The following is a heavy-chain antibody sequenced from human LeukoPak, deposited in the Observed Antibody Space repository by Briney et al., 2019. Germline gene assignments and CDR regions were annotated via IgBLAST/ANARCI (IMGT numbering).Heavy chain of an antibody. Sequence: GGSLRLSCAASGFTFDDYAMHWVRQAPGKGLEWVSGISWNSGSIGYADSVKGRFTTSRDNAKNSLYLQMNSLRAEDTALYYCAKSAVTTFLSAFDIWGQGTMVTVSS. D-gene: IGHD4-17*01. J-gene: IGHJ3*02. CDR2: ISWNSGSI. V-gene: IGHV3-9*01. CDR3: AKSAVTTFLSAFDI. CDR1: GFTFDDYA.